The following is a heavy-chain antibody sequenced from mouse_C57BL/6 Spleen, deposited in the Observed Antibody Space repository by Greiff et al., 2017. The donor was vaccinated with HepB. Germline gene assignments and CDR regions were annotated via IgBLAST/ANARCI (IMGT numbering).Heavy chain of an antibody. CDR1: GYTFTSYW. CDR3: ARDEGLRHWFAY. J-gene: IGHJ3*01. CDR2: IHPNSGST. Sequence: QVQLQQPGAELVKPGASVKLSCKASGYTFTSYWMHWVKQRPGQGLEWIGMIHPNSGSTNYNEKFKSKATLTVDKSSSTAYMQLSSLTSEDSAVYYCARDEGLRHWFAYWGQGTLVTVSA. D-gene: IGHD2-4*01. V-gene: IGHV1-64*01.